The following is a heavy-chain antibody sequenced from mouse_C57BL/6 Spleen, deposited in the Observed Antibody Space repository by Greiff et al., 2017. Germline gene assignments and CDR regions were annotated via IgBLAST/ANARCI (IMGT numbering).Heavy chain of an antibody. CDR1: GFNIKDYY. CDR3: TTRRGYDGYY. CDR2: IDPEDGDT. V-gene: IGHV14-1*01. J-gene: IGHJ2*01. D-gene: IGHD2-3*01. Sequence: EVQLQQSGAELVRPGASVKLSCTASGFNIKDYYMHWVKQRPDQGLEWIGRIDPEDGDTEYAPKFQGKATMTVDTSSNTAYLQLSSLTSEDTAVYYCTTRRGYDGYYWGQGTTLTVSS.